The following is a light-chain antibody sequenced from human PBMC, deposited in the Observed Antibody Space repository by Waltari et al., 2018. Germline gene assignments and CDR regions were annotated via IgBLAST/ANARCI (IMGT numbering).Light chain of an antibody. CDR3: QMYRSLPAT. Sequence: EIVLTQSPGTLSLSPGERVTLSCRASQSVGRSLAWYKQKPGQAPRLLIYDASISATGIPDRFSGSGSGTDFSLTISRLDPEDFAVYDCQMYRSLPATFGQGTKVEIK. CDR2: DAS. V-gene: IGKV3-20*01. J-gene: IGKJ1*01. CDR1: QSVGRS.